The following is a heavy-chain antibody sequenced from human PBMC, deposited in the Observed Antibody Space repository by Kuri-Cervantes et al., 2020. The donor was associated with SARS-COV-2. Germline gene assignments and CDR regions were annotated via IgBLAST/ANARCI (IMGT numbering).Heavy chain of an antibody. CDR2: IYYSGST. D-gene: IGHD3-22*01. V-gene: IGHV4-59*08. Sequence: ESLKISCTVSGGSISSYYWSWIRQPPGKGLEWIGYIYYSGSTNYNPSLKSRVTISVDTSKNQFSLKLSSVTAADTAVYYCAAADYYDSSGYHDAFDIWGQGTMVTVSS. CDR3: AAADYYDSSGYHDAFDI. CDR1: GGSISSYY. J-gene: IGHJ3*02.